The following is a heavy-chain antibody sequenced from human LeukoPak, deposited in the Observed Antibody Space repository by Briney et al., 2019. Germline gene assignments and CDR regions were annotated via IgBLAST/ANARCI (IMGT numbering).Heavy chain of an antibody. J-gene: IGHJ4*02. CDR1: GFTFRTYA. CDR3: ARSNQADDY. CDR2: INPGGSST. D-gene: IGHD4-11*01. Sequence: GGSLRLSCVGSGFTFRTYAMIWVRQAPGKGLVWVSRINPGGSSTAYADSVKGRFTISRDNAKNTLYLQMNSLRAEDTAVYYCARSNQADDYWGQGTLVTVSS. V-gene: IGHV3-74*01.